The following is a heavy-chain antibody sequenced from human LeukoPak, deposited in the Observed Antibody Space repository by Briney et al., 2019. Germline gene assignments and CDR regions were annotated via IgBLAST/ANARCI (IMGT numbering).Heavy chain of an antibody. D-gene: IGHD5-12*01. J-gene: IGHJ4*02. CDR3: ARTSGYDSEFDY. CDR1: GFTFDDYG. CDR2: ISSSGSTI. Sequence: PGGSLRLSCAASGFTFDDYGLSWVRQVPGKGLEWVSYISSSGSTIYYADSVKGRFTISRDNAKNSLYLQMNSLRAEDTAVYYCARTSGYDSEFDYWGQGTLVTVSS. V-gene: IGHV3-11*04.